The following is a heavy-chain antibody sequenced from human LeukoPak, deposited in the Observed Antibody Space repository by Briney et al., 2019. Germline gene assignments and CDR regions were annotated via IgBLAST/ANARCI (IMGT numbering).Heavy chain of an antibody. V-gene: IGHV4-59*08. CDR3: ARSPYYDILTLGYYYYYMDV. Sequence: SETLSLTCTVSGGSISSYYWSWIRQPPGKGLEWIGYIYYSGSTNYNPSLKSRVTISVDTSKNQFSLKPSSVTAADTAVYYCARSPYYDILTLGYYYYYMDVWGKGTTVTVSS. D-gene: IGHD3-9*01. CDR2: IYYSGST. CDR1: GGSISSYY. J-gene: IGHJ6*03.